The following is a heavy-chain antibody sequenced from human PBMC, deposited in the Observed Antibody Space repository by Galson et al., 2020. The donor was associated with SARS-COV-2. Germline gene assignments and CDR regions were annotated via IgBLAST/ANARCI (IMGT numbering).Heavy chain of an antibody. CDR2: MGNAGDT. D-gene: IGHD2-2*01. J-gene: IGHJ6*03. CDR1: GFTFSSYD. V-gene: IGHV3-13*01. CDR3: ARGRHKGYCSSTSCHYYYYMDV. Sequence: GGSLRLSCAASGFTFSSYDMHWVRQATGKGLEWVSAMGNAGDTYYPGSARGRFTISRENAENAMYLKMNSLRAGDTTVYYCARGRHKGYCSSTSCHYYYYMDVWGKGTTVTVSS.